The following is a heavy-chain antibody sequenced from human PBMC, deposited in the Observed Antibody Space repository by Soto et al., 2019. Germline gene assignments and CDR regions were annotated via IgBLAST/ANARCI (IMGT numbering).Heavy chain of an antibody. CDR1: GYTFTSYG. CDR3: ARVDDFWSGYYPNFDY. V-gene: IGHV1-18*01. D-gene: IGHD3-3*01. J-gene: IGHJ4*02. Sequence: ASVKVSCKASGYTFTSYGISWVRQAPGQGLEWMGWISAYNGNTNYAQKLQGRVTMTTDTSTSTAYMELRSLRSDDTAVYYCARVDDFWSGYYPNFDYWGQGTLVTVS. CDR2: ISAYNGNT.